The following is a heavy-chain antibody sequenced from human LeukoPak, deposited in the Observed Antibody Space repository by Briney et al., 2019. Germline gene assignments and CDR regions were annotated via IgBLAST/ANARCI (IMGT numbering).Heavy chain of an antibody. CDR2: INPNSGGT. CDR3: ARDARHKYCSSASCYRGWFDP. V-gene: IGHV1-2*02. Sequence: ASVKVSCKASGYTFTGYYMHWVRQAPGQGLEWMGWINPNSGGTNYAQKFQGRVTMTRDTSISTAYMELSRLRSEDTAVYYCARDARHKYCSSASCYRGWFDPWGQGTLVTVSS. CDR1: GYTFTGYY. D-gene: IGHD2-2*01. J-gene: IGHJ5*02.